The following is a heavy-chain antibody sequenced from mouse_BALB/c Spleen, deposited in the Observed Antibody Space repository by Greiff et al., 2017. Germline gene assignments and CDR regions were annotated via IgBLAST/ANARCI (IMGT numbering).Heavy chain of an antibody. V-gene: IGHV1-80*01. J-gene: IGHJ3*01. D-gene: IGHD1-1*01. CDR2: IYPGDGDT. CDR3: ARSSYYYGSSQFAY. Sequence: QVQLQQPGAELVRPGSSVKISCKASGYAFSSYWMNWVKQRPGQGLEWIGQIYPGDGDTNYNGKFKGKATLTADKSSSTAYMQLSSLTSEDSAVYFCARSSYYYGSSQFAYWGQGTLVTVSA. CDR1: GYAFSSYW.